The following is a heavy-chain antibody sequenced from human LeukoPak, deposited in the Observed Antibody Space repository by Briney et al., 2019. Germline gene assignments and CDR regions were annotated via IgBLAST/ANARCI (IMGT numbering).Heavy chain of an antibody. CDR1: GYTLTSYY. D-gene: IGHD1-7*01. CDR3: ARPSTSNWNYDEWYFDY. V-gene: IGHV1-46*01. CDR2: INPSGGST. Sequence: GASVKGSCKASGYTLTSYYMHWVRQAPGQGLEWMGIINPSGGSTSYAQKFQGRVTMTRDMSTSTVYMELSSLRSEDTAVYYCARPSTSNWNYDEWYFDYWGQGTLVTVSS. J-gene: IGHJ4*02.